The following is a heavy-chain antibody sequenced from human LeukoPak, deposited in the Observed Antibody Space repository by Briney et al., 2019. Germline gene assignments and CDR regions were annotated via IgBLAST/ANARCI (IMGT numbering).Heavy chain of an antibody. V-gene: IGHV4-38-2*01. J-gene: IGHJ5*02. D-gene: IGHD2-15*01. CDR2: IYHSGST. Sequence: SETLSLTCAVSGYSISSGYYWGWIRQPPGKGLEWIGSIYHSGSTYYNPSLKSRVTISVDTSKNQFSLKLSSVTAADTAVYYCARVGSCSGGSCYALNCFDPWGQGTLVTVSS. CDR1: GYSISSGYY. CDR3: ARVGSCSGGSCYALNCFDP.